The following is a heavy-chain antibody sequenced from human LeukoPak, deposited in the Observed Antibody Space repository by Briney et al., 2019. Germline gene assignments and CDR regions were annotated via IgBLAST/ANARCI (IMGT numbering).Heavy chain of an antibody. CDR1: GFTFSTYP. V-gene: IGHV3-48*01. CDR2: ISSSSTTI. D-gene: IGHD5-24*01. Sequence: GGSLRLSCAASGFTFSTYPMNWVRQAPGKGLEWISYISSSSTTIYYADSVKGRFTISRDNAKNSLYLQMNSLRAEDTAVYYCAREKMATITGFDYWGQGTLVTVSS. CDR3: AREKMATITGFDY. J-gene: IGHJ4*02.